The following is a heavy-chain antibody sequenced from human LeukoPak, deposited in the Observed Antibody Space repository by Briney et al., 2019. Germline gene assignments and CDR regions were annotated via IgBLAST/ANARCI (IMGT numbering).Heavy chain of an antibody. V-gene: IGHV4-39*01. J-gene: IGHJ6*03. CDR2: IFYSGST. Sequence: SETLSLTCTVSGGSISSSRYSWGWIRQPPGKGLEWVGSIFYSGSTYYNVSLMSRVTISVDMSKNQLSLKLTSLTAADTAVYYCASYYGSGSYYMDVWGKGTTVTVSS. CDR3: ASYYGSGSYYMDV. D-gene: IGHD3-10*01. CDR1: GGSISSSRYS.